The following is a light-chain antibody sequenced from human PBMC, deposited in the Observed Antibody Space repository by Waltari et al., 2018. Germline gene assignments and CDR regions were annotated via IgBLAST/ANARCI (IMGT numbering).Light chain of an antibody. CDR2: GNN. CDR3: SSWDGSLNGVV. V-gene: IGLV1-44*01. Sequence: QSVLTQPPSASATAGQRVTISCSGSGSNIGTNTVNCYQQVPGTAPKLVIYGNNQRPPGVPDRISGSKSGTSGSLAISGLQSEDEADYYCSSWDGSLNGVVFGGGTRLTVL. J-gene: IGLJ2*01. CDR1: GSNIGTNT.